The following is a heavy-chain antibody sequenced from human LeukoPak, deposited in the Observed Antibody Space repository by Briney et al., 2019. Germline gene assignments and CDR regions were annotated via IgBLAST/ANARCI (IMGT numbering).Heavy chain of an antibody. CDR1: GGSLSSHY. V-gene: IGHV4-59*08. CDR2: IYYSGSS. Sequence: SETLSLTCTVSGGSLSSHYWNWVRQPPGKGLEWIAFIYYSGSSSYSPSLKSRVTISVDTSKNQFSLKLSSVTAADTAVYYCARSGGYSYGSYYYYYMDVWGKGTTVTVSS. J-gene: IGHJ6*03. D-gene: IGHD5-18*01. CDR3: ARSGGYSYGSYYYYYMDV.